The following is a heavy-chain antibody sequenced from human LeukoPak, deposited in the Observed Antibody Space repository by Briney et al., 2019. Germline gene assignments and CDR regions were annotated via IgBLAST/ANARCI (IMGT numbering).Heavy chain of an antibody. CDR1: GGSISSSSYF. V-gene: IGHV4-39*01. D-gene: IGHD3-10*01. Sequence: PSETLSLTCSVSGGSISSSSYFWGWTRQPPGKGLEWIASVHYSGSTYYNPSLKSRVTISVDTSKNQFSLKLSSVTAADTAVYFCARQLYVSGSYYAPMDVWGKGTTVTISS. J-gene: IGHJ6*03. CDR3: ARQLYVSGSYYAPMDV. CDR2: VHYSGST.